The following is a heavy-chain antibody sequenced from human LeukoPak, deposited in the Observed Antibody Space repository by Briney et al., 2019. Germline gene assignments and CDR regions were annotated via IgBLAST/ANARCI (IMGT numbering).Heavy chain of an antibody. J-gene: IGHJ4*02. CDR1: GGSISSYY. V-gene: IGHV4-4*07. CDR2: IYTSGST. D-gene: IGHD4-17*01. CDR3: AREGLTTASRGLDY. Sequence: SETLSLTCTVSGGSISSYYWSWIRQPAGKGLEWIGRIYTSGSTNYNPSYNPSLKSRVTMSVDTSKNQFSLKLSSVTTADTAVYYCAREGLTTASRGLDYWGQGTLVTVSS.